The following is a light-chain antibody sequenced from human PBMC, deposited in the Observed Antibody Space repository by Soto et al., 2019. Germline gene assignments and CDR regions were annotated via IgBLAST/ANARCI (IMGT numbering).Light chain of an antibody. V-gene: IGLV2-14*01. CDR2: DVT. J-gene: IGLJ1*01. CDR3: SSYTTSSSYV. CDR1: SSDVGGYIY. Sequence: ALTQPASVSGSPGQSITISCTGTSSDVGGYIYVSWYQQHPGKAPKLMIYDVTSRPSGVSYRFSGSKSGNTASLTISGLQAEDEADYYCSSYTTSSSYVFGTGTKGTVL.